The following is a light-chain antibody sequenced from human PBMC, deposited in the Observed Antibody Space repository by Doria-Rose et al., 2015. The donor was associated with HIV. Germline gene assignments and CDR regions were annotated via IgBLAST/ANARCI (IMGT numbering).Light chain of an antibody. CDR1: TLGDKY. CDR3: QAWDSTTVV. Sequence: VSPGQTASITCSGDTLGDKYACWYQQKSGQSPVLVIYQDNKWPSGIPERFSGSNSGNTATLTISGTQAMDEADYYCQAWDSTTVVFGGGTKLTVL. V-gene: IGLV3-1*01. CDR2: QDN. J-gene: IGLJ2*01.